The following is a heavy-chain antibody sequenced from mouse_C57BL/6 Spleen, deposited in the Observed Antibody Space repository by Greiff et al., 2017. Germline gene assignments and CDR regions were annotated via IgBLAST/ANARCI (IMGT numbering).Heavy chain of an antibody. V-gene: IGHV5-4*01. D-gene: IGHD1-1*01. CDR1: GFTFSSYA. J-gene: IGHJ2*01. CDR3: ARDRDYGSSYAILGY. Sequence: DVMLVESGGGLVKPGGSLKLSCAASGFTFSSYAMSWVRQTPEKRLEWVATISDGGSYTYYPDNVKGRFTISRDNAKNNLYLQMSHLKSEDTAMYYCARDRDYGSSYAILGYWGQGTTLTVSS. CDR2: ISDGGSYT.